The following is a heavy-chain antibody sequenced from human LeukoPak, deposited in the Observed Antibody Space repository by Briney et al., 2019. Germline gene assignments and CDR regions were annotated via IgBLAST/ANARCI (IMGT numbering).Heavy chain of an antibody. V-gene: IGHV1-46*01. D-gene: IGHD6-19*01. J-gene: IGHJ4*02. CDR2: INPSGGST. Sequence: GASVKVSCKASGYTFTSYYMHWVRQAPGQGLEWMGIINPSGGSTSYAQKFQGRVAMTRDTSTSTVYMELSSLRSEDTAVYYCARDDPAVAGIDYWGQGTLVTVSS. CDR1: GYTFTSYY. CDR3: ARDDPAVAGIDY.